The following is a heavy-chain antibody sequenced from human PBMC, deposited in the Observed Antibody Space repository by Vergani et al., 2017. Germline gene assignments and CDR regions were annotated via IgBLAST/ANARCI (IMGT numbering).Heavy chain of an antibody. CDR3: ARIGGSYYPFDY. V-gene: IGHV3-74*01. CDR2: INSDGSST. D-gene: IGHD1-26*01. CDR1: GFTFSSYW. J-gene: IGHJ4*02. Sequence: VQLEESGGGLVQPGGSLRLSCAASGFTFSSYWMHWVRQAPGKGLVWVSRINSDGSSTSYADSVKGRFTISRDNAKNTLFLQINSLRAEDTAVYYCARIGGSYYPFDYWGQGTLVTVSS.